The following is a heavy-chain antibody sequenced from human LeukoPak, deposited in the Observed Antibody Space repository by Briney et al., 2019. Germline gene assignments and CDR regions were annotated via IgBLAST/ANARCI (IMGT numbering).Heavy chain of an antibody. CDR1: GGTFSSYA. D-gene: IGHD5-18*01. CDR3: ARGDTAMVGFDY. V-gene: IGHV1-69*06. Sequence: SVKVSCKASGGTFSSYAISWVRQAPGQGLEWMGGIIPIFGTANYAQKFQGRVTITADKSTSTAYMELNSLRSEDTAVYYCARGDTAMVGFDYWGQGTLVTVSS. CDR2: IIPIFGTA. J-gene: IGHJ4*02.